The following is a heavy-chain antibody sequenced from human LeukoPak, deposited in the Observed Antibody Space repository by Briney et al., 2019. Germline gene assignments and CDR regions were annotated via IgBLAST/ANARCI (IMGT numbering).Heavy chain of an antibody. J-gene: IGHJ4*02. V-gene: IGHV3-15*01. CDR2: IRSRSAGGTT. D-gene: IGHD2-15*01. CDR1: GLTFNNAW. CDR3: STGGGTHDY. Sequence: GGSLRLSCAASGLTFNNAWMSRVRQAPGKGLEWVGRIRSRSAGGTTDYGAPVKGRFTISRDDSKNTLYLQMNSLKTEDTAVYYCSTGGGTHDYWGQGTLVTVSS.